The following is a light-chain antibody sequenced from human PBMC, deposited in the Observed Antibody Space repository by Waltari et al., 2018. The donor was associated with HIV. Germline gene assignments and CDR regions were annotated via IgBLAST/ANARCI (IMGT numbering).Light chain of an antibody. J-gene: IGLJ3*02. V-gene: IGLV2-11*01. CDR3: CSFAGSYTLV. Sequence: QSALTQPRPVSGSPGQSVPLPRTDTSSDIRVYNYVSWYQQHPGKAPKLMIYDVTKPPSGVPDRFSGSRSGNTASLTIARLQGKDEAAYYCCSFAGSYTLVFGGGTRLTVL. CDR1: SSDIRVYNY. CDR2: DVT.